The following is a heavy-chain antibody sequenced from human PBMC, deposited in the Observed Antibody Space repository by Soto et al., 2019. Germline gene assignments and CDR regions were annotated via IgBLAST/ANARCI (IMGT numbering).Heavy chain of an antibody. V-gene: IGHV4-39*01. Sequence: SETLSLTCTVSGGSISSSSYYWAWIRQPPGKGLEWIGSIFYTGGTYYNPSLKSRITMSADMSKNQFSPNLSSVTAADAAVYYCSTFSSGFYSMDVWGQGTTVTVSS. D-gene: IGHD3-22*01. CDR2: IFYTGGT. CDR1: GGSISSSSYY. CDR3: STFSSGFYSMDV. J-gene: IGHJ6*02.